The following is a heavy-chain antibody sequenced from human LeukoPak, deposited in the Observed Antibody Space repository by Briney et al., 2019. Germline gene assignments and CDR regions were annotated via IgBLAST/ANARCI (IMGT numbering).Heavy chain of an antibody. CDR3: ARGRARYYDSWFDP. V-gene: IGHV4-59*01. J-gene: IGHJ5*02. CDR2: IYYSGST. CDR1: GGSISSYY. D-gene: IGHD3-16*01. Sequence: SETLSLTCTVSGGSISSYYWSWIRQPPGKGLERIGYIYYSGSTNYNPSLKSRVTISVDTSKNQFSLKLSSVTAADTAVYYCARGRARYYDSWFDPWGQGTLVTVSS.